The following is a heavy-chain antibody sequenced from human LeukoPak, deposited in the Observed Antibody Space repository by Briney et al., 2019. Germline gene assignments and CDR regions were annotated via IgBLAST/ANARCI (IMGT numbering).Heavy chain of an antibody. CDR1: GFTFRSYA. D-gene: IGHD6-19*01. CDR2: ISGSGGIT. J-gene: IGHJ4*02. Sequence: GGTLRLSCAASGFTFRSYAMSGGREAPGKGVEGGSAISGSGGITYSADSVKGRFTISRDNSNTTLYLQMYSLRAADTAVYYCAKAPSTSGSYYFDYWGQGTLVTVSS. V-gene: IGHV3-23*01. CDR3: AKAPSTSGSYYFDY.